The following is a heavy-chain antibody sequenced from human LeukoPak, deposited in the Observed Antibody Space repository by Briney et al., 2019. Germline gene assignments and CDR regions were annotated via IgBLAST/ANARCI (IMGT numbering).Heavy chain of an antibody. V-gene: IGHV1-2*02. CDR1: GYTFTGYY. CDR3: ARGSTRATSWFDP. Sequence: ASVKVSCKASGYTFTGYYMHWVRQAPGQGLEWMGWINPNSGGTNYAQKFQGRVTMTRDTSISTAYMELSRLRSDDTAVYYCARGSTRATSWFDPWGQGTLDTVSS. D-gene: IGHD2-2*01. CDR2: INPNSGGT. J-gene: IGHJ5*02.